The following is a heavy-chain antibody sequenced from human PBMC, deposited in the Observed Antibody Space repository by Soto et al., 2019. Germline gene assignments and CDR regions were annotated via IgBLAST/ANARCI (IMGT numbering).Heavy chain of an antibody. J-gene: IGHJ6*02. D-gene: IGHD2-15*01. Sequence: QVQLVESGGGVVQPGRSLRLSCAASGFTFSSYGMHWVRQAPGKGLEWVAVIWYDGSNKYYADSVKGRFTISRDNSKNTLYLQMNSLSAEDTAVYYCARDGPVVVVADYGMAVWGQGTTVTVSS. CDR2: IWYDGSNK. CDR1: GFTFSSYG. CDR3: ARDGPVVVVADYGMAV. V-gene: IGHV3-33*01.